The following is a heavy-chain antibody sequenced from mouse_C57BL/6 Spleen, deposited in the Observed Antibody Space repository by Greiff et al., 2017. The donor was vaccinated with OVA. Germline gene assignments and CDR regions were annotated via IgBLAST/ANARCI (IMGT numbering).Heavy chain of an antibody. CDR3: ATTVVVPFDV. CDR1: GFNIKDYY. D-gene: IGHD1-1*01. J-gene: IGHJ1*03. V-gene: IGHV14-2*01. Sequence: VQLQQSGAELVKPGASVKLSCTASGFNIKDYYMHWVKQRTEQGLEWIGRIDPEDGETKYAQKFQGKATITADTSSNTAYLQLSSLTSEDTAVYYCATTVVVPFDVWGTGTTVTVSS. CDR2: IDPEDGET.